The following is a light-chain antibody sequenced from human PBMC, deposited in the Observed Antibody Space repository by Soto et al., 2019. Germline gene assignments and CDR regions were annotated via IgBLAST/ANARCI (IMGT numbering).Light chain of an antibody. J-gene: IGKJ3*01. V-gene: IGKV1-12*01. CDR3: QQANSFPRT. CDR2: AAS. CDR1: QGLSSW. Sequence: DIQMTQSPSSVSASVVDRFTITCRATQGLSSWLAWYQQTQGQAPKLLIYAASSLQSVVPSRFSGSGSGTDFTLTINNLQPEDFATYYCQQANSFPRTFGRGTKVDIK.